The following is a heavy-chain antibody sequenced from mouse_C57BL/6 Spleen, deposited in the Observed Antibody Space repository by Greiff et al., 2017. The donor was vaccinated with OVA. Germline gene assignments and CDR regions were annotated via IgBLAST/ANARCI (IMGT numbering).Heavy chain of an antibody. CDR1: GFTFSSYA. CDR3: TRDRDGYYGYFDV. D-gene: IGHD2-3*01. CDR2: ISSGGDYI. V-gene: IGHV5-9-1*02. Sequence: EVQRVESGEGLVKPGGSLKLSCAASGFTFSSYAMSWVRQTPEKRLEWVAYISSGGDYIYYADTVKGRFTISRDNARNTLYLQMSSLKSEDTAMYYCTRDRDGYYGYFDVWGTGTTVTVSS. J-gene: IGHJ1*03.